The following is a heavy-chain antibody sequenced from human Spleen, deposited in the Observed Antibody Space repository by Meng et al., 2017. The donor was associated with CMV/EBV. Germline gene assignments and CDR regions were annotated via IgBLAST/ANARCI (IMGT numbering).Heavy chain of an antibody. Sequence: SETLSLTCAISGDSVSSKSAAWNWIRQSPSRGLEWLGRTYYRSKWYNEYAVSLKSRITINPDTSKNQFSLQLNSVTPEDTAVYYCARAYYDSTGSYYGLDVWGHGTTVTVSS. J-gene: IGHJ6*02. V-gene: IGHV6-1*01. CDR1: GDSVSSKSAA. CDR3: ARAYYDSTGSYYGLDV. CDR2: TYYRSKWYN. D-gene: IGHD3-22*01.